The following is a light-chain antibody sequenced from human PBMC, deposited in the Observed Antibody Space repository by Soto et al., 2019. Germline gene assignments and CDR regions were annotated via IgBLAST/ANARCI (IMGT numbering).Light chain of an antibody. CDR3: QQYDDLPLT. Sequence: DIQMTQSPSSLSASVGDRVTITCQASQDISNYLNWYQQKPGQAPKLLIYDASTLETGVPSRFSGSGSRTDFTFTISSLQPEDIATYYCQQYDDLPLTFGPGTKVDIK. J-gene: IGKJ3*01. CDR2: DAS. V-gene: IGKV1-33*01. CDR1: QDISNY.